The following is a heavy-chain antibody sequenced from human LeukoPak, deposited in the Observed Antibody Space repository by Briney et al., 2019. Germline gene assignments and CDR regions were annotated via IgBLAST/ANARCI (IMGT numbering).Heavy chain of an antibody. CDR1: GGSISSNY. Sequence: PSETLSLTCTVSGGSISSNYWNWIRQPAGKGMELMGRIYTSWSSNYNPSLKSRVTMSVDTSKNQFSLKLSAVTAADTAVYYCARDAFYFDSSGCSDAGFDIWGHGTMVTVSS. J-gene: IGHJ3*02. CDR2: IYTSWSS. V-gene: IGHV4-4*07. CDR3: ARDAFYFDSSGCSDAGFDI. D-gene: IGHD3-22*01.